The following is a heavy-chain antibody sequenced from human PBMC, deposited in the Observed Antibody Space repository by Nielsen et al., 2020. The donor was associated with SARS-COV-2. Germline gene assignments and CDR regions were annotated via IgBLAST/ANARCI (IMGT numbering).Heavy chain of an antibody. CDR2: ISRNNGKT. V-gene: IGHV1-18*04. CDR1: GYTFTTYG. Sequence: ASVKVSCKASGYTFTTYGIGWVRQASGQGLEWMGWISRNNGKTQYAQKFQGRVTMTTDTSTSTVYMELRSLRFDDTAVYYCARIGAYYGSGTYPDHWGQGTMVTVSS. CDR3: ARIGAYYGSGTYPDH. D-gene: IGHD3-10*01. J-gene: IGHJ4*02.